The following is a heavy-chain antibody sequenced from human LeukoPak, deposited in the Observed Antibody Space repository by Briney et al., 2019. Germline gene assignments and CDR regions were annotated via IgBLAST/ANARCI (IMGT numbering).Heavy chain of an antibody. CDR1: GYTFTSYD. CDR3: ARDLDCGGDCYWNFDY. Sequence: GASVKVSCKASGYTFTSYDINWVRQATGQGLEWMGWMNPNSGNTGYAQKFQGRVTMTRNTSISTAYMELSSLRSEDTAVYYCARDLDCGGDCYWNFDYWGQGTLVTVSS. V-gene: IGHV1-8*01. J-gene: IGHJ4*02. CDR2: MNPNSGNT. D-gene: IGHD2-21*01.